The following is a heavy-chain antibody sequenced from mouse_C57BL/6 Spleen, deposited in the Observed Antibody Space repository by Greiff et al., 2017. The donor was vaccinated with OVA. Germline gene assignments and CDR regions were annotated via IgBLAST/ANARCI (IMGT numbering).Heavy chain of an antibody. D-gene: IGHD1-2*01. CDR2: IRNKANGYTT. V-gene: IGHV7-3*01. J-gene: IGHJ1*03. CDR3: ASHITTAELGYCDV. CDR1: GFTFTDYY. Sequence: EVMLVESGGGLVQPGGSLSLSCAASGFTFTDYYMSWVRQPPGKALEWLGFIRNKANGYTTEYSASVKGRFTISRDNSQSILYLQMNALRAEDSATYYCASHITTAELGYCDVWGTGTTVTVSS.